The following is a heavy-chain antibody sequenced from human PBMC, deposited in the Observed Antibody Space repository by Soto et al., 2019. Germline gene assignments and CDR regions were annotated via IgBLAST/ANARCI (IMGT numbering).Heavy chain of an antibody. V-gene: IGHV1-24*01. D-gene: IGHD3-10*01. CDR3: ATTAVYGRTHRDWFDS. CDR2: FDPEDGET. J-gene: IGHJ5*01. Sequence: GASVKVSCKVSGYTLTELSMHWVRQAPGKGLEWMGGFDPEDGETIYAQKFQGRVTMTEDTSTDTAYMELSSLRSEDTAVYYCATTAVYGRTHRDWFDSWGQGTLVTVSS. CDR1: GYTLTELS.